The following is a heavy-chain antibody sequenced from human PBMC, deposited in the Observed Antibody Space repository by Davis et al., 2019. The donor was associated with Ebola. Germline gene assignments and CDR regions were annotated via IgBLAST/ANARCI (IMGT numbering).Heavy chain of an antibody. CDR1: GFTFSGSP. J-gene: IGHJ4*02. V-gene: IGHV3-73*01. D-gene: IGHD6-19*01. CDR3: TAVAGTSDY. Sequence: GGSLRLSCAASGFTFSGSPMHWVRQASGKGLEWVGRIRSKANSYATAYAASVKGRFTISRDDSKNTAYLQMNSLKTEDTAVYYCTAVAGTSDYWGQGTLVTVSS. CDR2: IRSKANSYAT.